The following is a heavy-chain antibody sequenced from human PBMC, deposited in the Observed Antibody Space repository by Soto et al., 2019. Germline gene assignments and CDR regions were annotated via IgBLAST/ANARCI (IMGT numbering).Heavy chain of an antibody. CDR3: AKGDLGIYPGSGSYYNL. D-gene: IGHD3-10*01. J-gene: IGHJ5*02. V-gene: IGHV3-23*01. CDR1: GFTFSSYA. CDR2: ISGSGDST. Sequence: GGSLRLSCAASGFTFSSYAMSWVRQAPGKGLEWVSAISGSGDSTYYADSVKGRFTISRDNSKNTLYLQMNSLRAEDTAVYYCAKGDLGIYPGSGSYYNLWGQGTLVTVSS.